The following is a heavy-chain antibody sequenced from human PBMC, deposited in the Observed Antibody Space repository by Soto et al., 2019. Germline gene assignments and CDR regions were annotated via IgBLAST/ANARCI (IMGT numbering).Heavy chain of an antibody. CDR1: GGSFSGYY. CDR3: AREQWLVRFDY. Sequence: SETLSLTCAVYGGSFSGYYWSWIRQPPGKGLEWIGEINHSGSTNYNPSLKSRVTISVDTSKNQFSLKLSSVTAADTAVYYCAREQWLVRFDYWGQGTLVTVS. D-gene: IGHD6-19*01. J-gene: IGHJ4*02. CDR2: INHSGST. V-gene: IGHV4-34*01.